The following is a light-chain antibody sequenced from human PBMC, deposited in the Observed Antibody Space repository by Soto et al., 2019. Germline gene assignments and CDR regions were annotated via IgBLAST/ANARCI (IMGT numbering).Light chain of an antibody. CDR1: QSISRW. V-gene: IGKV1-5*03. Sequence: DIQMTQSPFTLSASVGDRVTITCRASQSISRWLAWYQQKPGKAPKLLIYRASSLESGVPSRFSGSGSRTEFTLTNRGLQSDDSATYYCQQYQTWTFGQGTKVEIK. J-gene: IGKJ1*01. CDR2: RAS. CDR3: QQYQTWT.